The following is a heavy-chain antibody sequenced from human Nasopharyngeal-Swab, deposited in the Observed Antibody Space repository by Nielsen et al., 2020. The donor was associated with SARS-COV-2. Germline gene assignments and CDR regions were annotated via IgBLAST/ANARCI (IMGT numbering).Heavy chain of an antibody. CDR3: ASSPRQPPARGWYFDL. Sequence: SETLSLTCAVSGCSFSSCNWCRWVRQPPGKVLEWIGEIYHGGSTNYNPSLKRRVTISADKSKNQFPLKLSSVTAADTAVYYCASSPRQPPARGWYFDLWGRGTLVTVSS. J-gene: IGHJ2*01. CDR2: IYHGGST. CDR1: GCSFSSCNW. V-gene: IGHV4-4*02. D-gene: IGHD2-2*01.